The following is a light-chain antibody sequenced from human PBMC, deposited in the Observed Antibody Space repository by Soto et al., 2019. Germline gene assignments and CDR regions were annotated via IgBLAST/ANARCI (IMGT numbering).Light chain of an antibody. CDR2: GTS. Sequence: ELVMTQSPVTLSVSPGERAALSCRASQSVGSNFAWYQQRPGQAPRVLIYGTSTRATGVPARFSGSGSGTDFTLTISSLQSEDFAGYYCQQYNNWPYTFGQGTRLEIK. J-gene: IGKJ2*01. CDR1: QSVGSN. V-gene: IGKV3-15*01. CDR3: QQYNNWPYT.